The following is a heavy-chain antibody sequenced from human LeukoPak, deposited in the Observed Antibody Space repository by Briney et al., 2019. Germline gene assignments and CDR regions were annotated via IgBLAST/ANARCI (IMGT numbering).Heavy chain of an antibody. CDR2: ISRSGDIT. J-gene: IGHJ4*02. Sequence: GGTLRLSCAASGFTFSTDGMNWVRQAPGKGLEWVSTISRSGDITYYAESVKGRFTISRDNSKKTLYLQMNSLRAEDTAVYYCATGSTAVAGTKYWGQGILVTVSS. CDR3: ATGSTAVAGTKY. D-gene: IGHD6-19*01. CDR1: GFTFSTDG. V-gene: IGHV3-23*01.